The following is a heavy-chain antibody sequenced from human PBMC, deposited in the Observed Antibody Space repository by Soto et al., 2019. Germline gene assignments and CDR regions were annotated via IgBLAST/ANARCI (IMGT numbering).Heavy chain of an antibody. Sequence: SETLSLTCAVYGGSFSGYYWSWIRQPPGKGLEWIGYIYYSGSTYYNPSLKSRVTISVDTSKNQLSLKLSSVTAADTAVYYCASAKRFGELLSLGRDAFDIWGQGTMVTVSS. CDR3: ASAKRFGELLSLGRDAFDI. D-gene: IGHD3-10*01. J-gene: IGHJ3*02. CDR1: GGSFSGYY. V-gene: IGHV4-34*09. CDR2: IYYSGST.